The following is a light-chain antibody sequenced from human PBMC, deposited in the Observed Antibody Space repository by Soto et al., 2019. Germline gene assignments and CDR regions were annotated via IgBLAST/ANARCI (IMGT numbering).Light chain of an antibody. J-gene: IGKJ4*01. CDR3: QQSCSVPLT. Sequence: DIQMTQSPSSLSASVGDRVTITCRASQSISRYLNWYQQRPGKAPKLLIYAPSSLQSGVPSRFSGSGSGTNFTLTIISLQPEDFGTYYCQQSCSVPLTFGGGTKVDIK. V-gene: IGKV1-39*01. CDR2: APS. CDR1: QSISRY.